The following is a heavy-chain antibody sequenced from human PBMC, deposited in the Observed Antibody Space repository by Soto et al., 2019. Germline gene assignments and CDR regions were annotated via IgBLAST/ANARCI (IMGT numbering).Heavy chain of an antibody. J-gene: IGHJ4*02. CDR1: GFTFDDYA. V-gene: IGHV3-9*01. CDR3: AKAGSPMITFGGARTFDY. Sequence: EVQLVESGGGLVQPGRSLRLSCAASGFTFDDYAMHWVRQAPGKGLEWVSGISWNSGSIGYADSVKGRFTISRDNAKNSLYLQMNSLRAEDTALYYCAKAGSPMITFGGARTFDYWGQRTLVTVSS. D-gene: IGHD3-16*01. CDR2: ISWNSGSI.